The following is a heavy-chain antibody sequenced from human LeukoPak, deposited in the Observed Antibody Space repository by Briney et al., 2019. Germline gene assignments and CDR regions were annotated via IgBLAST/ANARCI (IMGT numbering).Heavy chain of an antibody. CDR2: INPNSGGA. J-gene: IGHJ3*02. CDR1: GYTFTDYY. D-gene: IGHD5-24*01. V-gene: IGHV1-2*02. CDR3: ARVGDGYDAFDI. Sequence: ASVEVSCKASGYTFTDYYMHWVRQAPGQGLEWMGWINPNSGGANYTRSFQGRVTMTRDTSISTAYMELSRLRSDDTAVYYCARVGDGYDAFDIWGQGTMVTVSS.